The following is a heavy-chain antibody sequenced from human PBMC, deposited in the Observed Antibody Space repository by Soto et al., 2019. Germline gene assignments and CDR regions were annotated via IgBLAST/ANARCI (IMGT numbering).Heavy chain of an antibody. V-gene: IGHV4-4*02. Sequence: PSETLALTCAVSGGSIRSSNWWSWVRQPPGKGLEWIGYIYHTGSTNYNPSLRSRVSISVDTSKNQFSLKLRSVTASDTAVYYCATLRGLGEVSPYFDSWGQGRMVTVSS. D-gene: IGHD3-10*01. J-gene: IGHJ4*02. CDR3: ATLRGLGEVSPYFDS. CDR2: IYHTGST. CDR1: GGSIRSSNW.